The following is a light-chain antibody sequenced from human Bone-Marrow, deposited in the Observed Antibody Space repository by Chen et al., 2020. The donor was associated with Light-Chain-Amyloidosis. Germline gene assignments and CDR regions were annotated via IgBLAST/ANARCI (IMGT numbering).Light chain of an antibody. CDR3: QEYYDTPHT. CDR2: AAS. CDR1: RLIRNS. V-gene: IGKV1-NL1*01. J-gene: IGKJ2*01. Sequence: DIQMTQSPSSLSASVGDRVTITCRASRLIRNSLVWYQQKPWKAPKLLLYAASRLESGVPSRFSGSGSGTDYTLTITRLEPEDFATYYCQEYYDTPHTFGQGTKLEIK.